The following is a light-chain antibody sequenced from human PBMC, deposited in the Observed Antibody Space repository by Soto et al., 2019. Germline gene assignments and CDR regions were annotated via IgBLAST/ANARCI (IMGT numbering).Light chain of an antibody. V-gene: IGLV2-14*01. J-gene: IGLJ1*01. Sequence: QSVLTQPASVSGSPGQSITISCTGTSSDVGGYNYVSWYQQHPGKAPKLMIYDVSNRPSGVSNRFSGSKSGNTASLTISWLQADDEADYYCSSYTSSTGVFGTGTKLTVL. CDR1: SSDVGGYNY. CDR3: SSYTSSTGV. CDR2: DVS.